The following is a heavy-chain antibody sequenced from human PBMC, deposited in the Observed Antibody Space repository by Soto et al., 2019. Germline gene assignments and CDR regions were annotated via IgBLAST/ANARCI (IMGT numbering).Heavy chain of an antibody. CDR1: AGSISSSSYF. V-gene: IGHV4-39*01. D-gene: IGHD3-22*01. CDR3: ATRLYHSRGYYDVPY. Sequence: QLQLQESGPGLVKPSETLSLTCTVSAGSISSSSYFSGWIRQPPGTGLEWIGTIDYRGSTSYNPSLKSRVTISVDTSKNQFSLTLSSVTAADTAVYYCATRLYHSRGYYDVPYWGQGTLVTVSS. CDR2: IDYRGST. J-gene: IGHJ4*02.